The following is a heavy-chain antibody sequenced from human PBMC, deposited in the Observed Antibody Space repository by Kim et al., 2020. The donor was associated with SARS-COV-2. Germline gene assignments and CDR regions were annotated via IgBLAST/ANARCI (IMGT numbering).Heavy chain of an antibody. Sequence: SETLSLTCAVYGGSFSGYYWSWIRQPPGKGLEWIGEINHSGSTNYNPSLKSRVTISVDTSKNQFSLKLSSVTAADTAVYYCAREGFWSGYYTCWFDPWGQGTLVTVSS. CDR1: GGSFSGYY. V-gene: IGHV4-34*01. J-gene: IGHJ5*02. CDR3: AREGFWSGYYTCWFDP. CDR2: INHSGST. D-gene: IGHD3-3*01.